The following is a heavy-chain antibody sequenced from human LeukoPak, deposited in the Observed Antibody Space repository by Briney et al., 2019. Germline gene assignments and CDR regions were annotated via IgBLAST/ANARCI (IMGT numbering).Heavy chain of an antibody. J-gene: IGHJ4*02. D-gene: IGHD3-9*01. Sequence: GGSLRLSCAASGFTFSSYAMSWVRQAPGKGLEWVSAISGSGGSTYYADSVKGRFTISRDNAKNSLYLQMNSLRAEDTAVYYCARGGYYDILTEARWGQGTLVTVSS. V-gene: IGHV3-23*01. CDR2: ISGSGGST. CDR1: GFTFSSYA. CDR3: ARGGYYDILTEAR.